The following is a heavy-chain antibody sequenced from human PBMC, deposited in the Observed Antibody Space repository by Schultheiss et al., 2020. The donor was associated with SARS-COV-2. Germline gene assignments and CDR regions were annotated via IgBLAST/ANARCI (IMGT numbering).Heavy chain of an antibody. CDR2: MNPNSGNT. CDR1: GGTFSSFA. D-gene: IGHD1-26*01. V-gene: IGHV1-8*01. CDR3: ARVGWEPDYYYYGMDV. J-gene: IGHJ6*02. Sequence: ASVKVSCKASGGTFSSFAICWVRQAPGQGLEWMGWMNPNSGNTGYAQEFQGRVTITRDTSASTAYMELRSLRSDDTAVYYCARVGWEPDYYYYGMDVWGQGTTVTVSS.